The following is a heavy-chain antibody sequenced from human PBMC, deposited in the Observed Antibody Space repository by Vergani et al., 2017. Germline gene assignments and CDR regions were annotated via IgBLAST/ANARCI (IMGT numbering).Heavy chain of an antibody. V-gene: IGHV4-39*02. D-gene: IGHD5-18*01. Sequence: QVQLQESGPGLVKPSETLSLSCRVSGDSISRSHYCWGFIRQPPGKGLEWIGSISSSGSPYYNPTLKSRLAFSVDTSKNLFSLRLKSVTATDTGMYYCARDLPEWDTAAHYFDYWGQGTLVTVSS. J-gene: IGHJ4*02. CDR1: GDSISRSHYC. CDR3: ARDLPEWDTAAHYFDY. CDR2: ISSSGSP.